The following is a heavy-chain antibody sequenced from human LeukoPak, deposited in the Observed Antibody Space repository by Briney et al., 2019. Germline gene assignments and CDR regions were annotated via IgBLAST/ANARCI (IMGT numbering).Heavy chain of an antibody. J-gene: IGHJ4*02. D-gene: IGHD3-16*01. CDR3: ARDGGRYCDY. CDR2: ISGSGGST. CDR1: GFTVSSNY. Sequence: GGSLRLSCAASGFTVSSNYMSWVRQAPGKGLEWVSVISGSGGSTYYADSVKGRFTISRDNSKNTLYLQMNSLRAGDTAVYYCARDGGRYCDYWGQGTLVTVSS. V-gene: IGHV3-23*01.